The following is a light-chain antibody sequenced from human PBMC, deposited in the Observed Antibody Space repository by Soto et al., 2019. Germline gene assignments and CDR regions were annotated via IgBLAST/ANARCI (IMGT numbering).Light chain of an antibody. CDR1: QSVSSRY. Sequence: EIVLTQSPGTLSLSPGERATLSCRTSQSVSSRYLAWYQQKPGQAPRRLIYGASSRSTGIPDRFSGSGSATDFTLIISRLEPEDFAVYYCRYYGSSPLYTFGQGTKLDI. V-gene: IGKV3-20*01. J-gene: IGKJ2*01. CDR2: GAS. CDR3: RYYGSSPLYT.